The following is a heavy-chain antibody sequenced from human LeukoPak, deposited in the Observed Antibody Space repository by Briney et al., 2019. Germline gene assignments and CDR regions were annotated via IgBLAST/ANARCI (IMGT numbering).Heavy chain of an antibody. CDR3: ARGNSYYDSSDYFPWESFQH. CDR2: IFYSGST. Sequence: SETLSLTCTVSGGSISTYYWSWIRQPPGKGLEWIGYIFYSGSTNYNPSLKSRVTISVDTSKNQFSLNLSSVAAADTAVYYCARGNSYYDSSDYFPWESFQHWGQGTLVTVSS. D-gene: IGHD3-22*01. V-gene: IGHV4-59*01. CDR1: GGSISTYY. J-gene: IGHJ1*01.